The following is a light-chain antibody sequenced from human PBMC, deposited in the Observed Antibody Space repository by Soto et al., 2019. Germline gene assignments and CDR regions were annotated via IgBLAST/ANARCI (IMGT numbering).Light chain of an antibody. V-gene: IGLV1-36*01. CDR2: YDD. Sequence: VLTQPPSVSEAPRQRVTISCSGSSSNIGNNAVNWYQQLPGQAPKIVIYYDDLLTSGVSDRFSGSKSGTSASLAISALQSDDEADYYCAAWDDSLNAYVFGPGTKVTVL. J-gene: IGLJ1*01. CDR1: SSNIGNNA. CDR3: AAWDDSLNAYV.